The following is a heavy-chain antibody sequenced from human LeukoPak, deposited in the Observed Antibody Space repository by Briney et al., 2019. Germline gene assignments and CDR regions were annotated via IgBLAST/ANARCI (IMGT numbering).Heavy chain of an antibody. CDR1: GGTFYKYS. J-gene: IGHJ4*02. CDR3: ARESSDDTAMATPFAY. D-gene: IGHD5-18*01. V-gene: IGHV1-69*13. Sequence: SVKVSCKASGGTFYKYSINWVRQAPGQGLEWMGGIIPIFGTANYQQRFQGRVTITADESTSTAYLSLSRLRFDDTAVYYCARESSDDTAMATPFAYWGQGTLVTVSS. CDR2: IIPIFGTA.